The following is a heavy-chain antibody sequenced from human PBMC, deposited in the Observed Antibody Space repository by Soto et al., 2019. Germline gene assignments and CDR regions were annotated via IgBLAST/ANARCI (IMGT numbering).Heavy chain of an antibody. CDR2: MNPNSGNT. Sequence: QVQLVQSGAEVKKPGASVKVSCKASGYTFTSYDINWVRQATGQGLEWMGWMNPNSGNTGYAQKFQGRVTMTRNTSLSTAYMGLSSLRSEDTAVYYCASGRVWLLTGATHYYYGMDAWGQGTTDTVSS. CDR3: ASGRVWLLTGATHYYYGMDA. CDR1: GYTFTSYD. J-gene: IGHJ6*02. V-gene: IGHV1-8*01. D-gene: IGHD1-26*01.